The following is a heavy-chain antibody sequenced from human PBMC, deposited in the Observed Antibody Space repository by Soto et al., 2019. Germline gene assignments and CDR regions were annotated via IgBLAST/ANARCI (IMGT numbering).Heavy chain of an antibody. CDR1: GFTFSNHW. V-gene: IGHV3-7*03. J-gene: IGHJ4*02. CDR3: ARSSTLSRSYLDY. Sequence: VGSLRLSCAASGFTFSNHWMTWVRQAPGKGLEWVASVNQDGSEKYSVDSAKGRFTISRDNAKNSLYLQMNSLRVEDTALYYCARSSTLSRSYLDYWGQGAVVTVS. CDR2: VNQDGSEK.